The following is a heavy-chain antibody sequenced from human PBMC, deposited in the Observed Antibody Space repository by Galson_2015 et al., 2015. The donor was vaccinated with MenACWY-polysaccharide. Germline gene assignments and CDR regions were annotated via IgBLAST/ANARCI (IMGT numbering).Heavy chain of an antibody. CDR1: GFTFSNYW. D-gene: IGHD3-10*01. V-gene: IGHV3-74*01. Sequence: SLRLSCAASGFTFSNYWMHWVRQSPGTGVEWVSIIKYDGSITGCADSVKGRFTIARDNAKNTLYLQMDSLTAEDTAVYYYSRPLDSGTYALGYWGQGTLVTVSS. CDR3: SRPLDSGTYALGY. J-gene: IGHJ4*02. CDR2: IKYDGSIT.